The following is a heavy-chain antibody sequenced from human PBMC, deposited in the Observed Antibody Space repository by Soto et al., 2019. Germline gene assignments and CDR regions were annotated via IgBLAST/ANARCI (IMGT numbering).Heavy chain of an antibody. V-gene: IGHV3-23*01. CDR3: AKGLNDFWSSYSDH. J-gene: IGHJ4*02. Sequence: EVQLLESGGGLVQSGGSLRLSCAASGFTFRTYAMSWVRQAPGKGLEWVSATSGSGGSTYYADSVKGRFTISRDNSKNTLYQQMNSLRAEDTAVYYCAKGLNDFWSSYSDHWGQGTLVTVSS. D-gene: IGHD3-3*01. CDR1: GFTFRTYA. CDR2: TSGSGGST.